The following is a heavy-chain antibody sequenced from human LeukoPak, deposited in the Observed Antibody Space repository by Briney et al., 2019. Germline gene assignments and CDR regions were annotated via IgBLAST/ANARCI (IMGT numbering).Heavy chain of an antibody. J-gene: IGHJ1*01. D-gene: IGHD3-22*01. V-gene: IGHV4-59*12. CDR2: IYHSGST. CDR3: ARGIRQNYYDSSGYSNGVYFQH. Sequence: SETLSLTCTVSGDSISSYYWSWIRQPPGKGLEWIGYIYHSGSTNYNPSLKSRVTISVDTSKNQFSLKLSSVTAADTAVYYCARGIRQNYYDSSGYSNGVYFQHWGQGTLVTVSS. CDR1: GDSISSYY.